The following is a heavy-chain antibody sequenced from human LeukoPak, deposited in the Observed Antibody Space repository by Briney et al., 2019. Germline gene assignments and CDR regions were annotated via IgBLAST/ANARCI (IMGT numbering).Heavy chain of an antibody. D-gene: IGHD6-19*01. Sequence: PGTSLRLSCAASGFTFSSYAFYWVRQAPGKGLEWVSSISYDGRNQYYIDSVRGRFTISRDNSKNTLYLQMNSLRTEDTAVYFCAKKSVPGVGTGSFDIWGQGTMVTVSS. CDR1: GFTFSSYA. CDR2: ISYDGRNQ. V-gene: IGHV3-30*18. CDR3: AKKSVPGVGTGSFDI. J-gene: IGHJ3*02.